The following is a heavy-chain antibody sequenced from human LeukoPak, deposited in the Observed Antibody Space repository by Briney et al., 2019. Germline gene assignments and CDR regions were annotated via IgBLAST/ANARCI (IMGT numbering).Heavy chain of an antibody. V-gene: IGHV3-7*05. Sequence: GGSLRFSCAASGFTLSNNWMSWVRQSPGKGLEWVANIKHDGSEKYYVDSVKGRFTISRDNAKNSLYLQMNSLRAEDTAVYYCARVIAAIYYYGMDVWGQGTTVTVSS. CDR2: IKHDGSEK. D-gene: IGHD6-13*01. CDR3: ARVIAAIYYYGMDV. J-gene: IGHJ6*02. CDR1: GFTLSNNW.